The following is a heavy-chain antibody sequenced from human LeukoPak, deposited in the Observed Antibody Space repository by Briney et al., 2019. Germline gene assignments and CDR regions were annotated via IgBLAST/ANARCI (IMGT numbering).Heavy chain of an antibody. D-gene: IGHD3-3*01. CDR3: ARRYTIFGVVKLDV. J-gene: IGHJ6*04. CDR2: IYYSGST. V-gene: IGHV4-39*07. CDR1: GGSISSSSYY. Sequence: ETLSLTCTVSGGSISSSSYYWGWIRQPPGKGLEWIGSIYYSGSTYYNPSLKSRVTISVDTSKNQFSLKLSSVTAADTAVYYCARRYTIFGVVKLDVWGKGTTVTVSS.